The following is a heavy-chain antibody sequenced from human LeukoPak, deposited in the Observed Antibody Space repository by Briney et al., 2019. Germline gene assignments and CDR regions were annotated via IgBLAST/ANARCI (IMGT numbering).Heavy chain of an antibody. V-gene: IGHV3-21*01. D-gene: IGHD3-16*01. Sequence: GGSLRLSCAASGFTFSSYSMNWVRQAPGKGLEWVSSISSSSSYIYYADSVKGRFTISRDNAKNSLYLQMNSLRAEDTAVYYCARRHGTWGAFDYWGQGTLVTVSS. CDR1: GFTFSSYS. J-gene: IGHJ4*02. CDR3: ARRHGTWGAFDY. CDR2: ISSSSSYI.